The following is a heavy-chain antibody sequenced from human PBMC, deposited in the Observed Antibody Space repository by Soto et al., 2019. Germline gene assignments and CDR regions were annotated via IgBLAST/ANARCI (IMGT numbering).Heavy chain of an antibody. D-gene: IGHD3-9*01. CDR3: ARGHLYLDWFYYCYLMDF. CDR2: MSPNSGNT. CDR1: GYTFTSYD. Sequence: ASVKVSCKASGYTFTSYDINWVRQATGQGLEWMGWMSPNSGNTGYAQKFQGRVTMTRNTSISTAYMELSSLRSEDTAVYYCARGHLYLDWFYYCYLMDFRGKGTTVTVSS. J-gene: IGHJ6*03. V-gene: IGHV1-8*01.